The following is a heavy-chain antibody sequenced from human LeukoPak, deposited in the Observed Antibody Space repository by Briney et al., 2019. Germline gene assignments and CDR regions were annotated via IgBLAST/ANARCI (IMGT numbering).Heavy chain of an antibody. J-gene: IGHJ4*02. V-gene: IGHV3-30*18. CDR1: GFTFSSYG. Sequence: GGSLRLSCAASGFTFSSYGMHWVRQAPGKGLEWVAVISYDGSNKYYADSVKGRFTISRDNSKNTLYLQMNSLRAEDTAVYYCAKDGPDGSGSKDYWGQGTLVTVSS. D-gene: IGHD3-22*01. CDR2: ISYDGSNK. CDR3: AKDGPDGSGSKDY.